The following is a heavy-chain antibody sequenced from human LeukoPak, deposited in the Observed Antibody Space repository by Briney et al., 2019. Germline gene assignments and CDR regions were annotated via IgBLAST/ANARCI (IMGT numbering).Heavy chain of an antibody. J-gene: IGHJ5*02. CDR1: GFTVSSNY. D-gene: IGHD3-22*01. Sequence: QPGGSLRLSCAASGFTVSSNYMSWVRQAPGKGLEWVSVIYSGGSTYYADSLKGRFTISRDNSKNTLYLQMNSLRAEDTAVYYCASLYYYDSRVNHWGQGTLVTVSS. CDR2: IYSGGST. V-gene: IGHV3-53*01. CDR3: ASLYYYDSRVNH.